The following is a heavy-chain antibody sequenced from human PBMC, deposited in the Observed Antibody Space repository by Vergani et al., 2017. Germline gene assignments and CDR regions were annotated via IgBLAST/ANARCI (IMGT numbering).Heavy chain of an antibody. CDR1: GGTFSSYT. D-gene: IGHD3-9*01. Sequence: QVQLVQSGAEVKKPGSSVKVSCKASGGTFSSYTISWVRQAPGQGLEWMGRIIPILGIANYAQKFQGRVTITADKSTSTAYMELSSLRSEDTAVYYCAREADILTGYYDYWGQGTLVTVSS. J-gene: IGHJ4*02. V-gene: IGHV1-69*08. CDR2: IIPILGIA. CDR3: AREADILTGYYDY.